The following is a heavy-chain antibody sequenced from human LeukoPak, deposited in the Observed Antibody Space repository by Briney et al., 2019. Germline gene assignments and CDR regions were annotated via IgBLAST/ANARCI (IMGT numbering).Heavy chain of an antibody. CDR2: ISWNSGSI. Sequence: GGSLRLSCAASGFTFDDYAMHWVRQAPGKGLEWVSGISWNSGSIGYADSVKGRFTISRDNAKNSLYLQTNSLRAEDTALYYCAKDISGALYGAGAFDIWGQGTMVTVSS. D-gene: IGHD3-3*01. CDR1: GFTFDDYA. CDR3: AKDISGALYGAGAFDI. V-gene: IGHV3-9*01. J-gene: IGHJ3*02.